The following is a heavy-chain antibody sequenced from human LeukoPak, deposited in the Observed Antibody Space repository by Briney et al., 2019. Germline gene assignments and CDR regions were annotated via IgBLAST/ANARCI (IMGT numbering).Heavy chain of an antibody. CDR1: GGSFSGYY. V-gene: IGHV4-34*01. Sequence: PSETLSLTCAVYGGSFSGYYWSSIRQPPGKGLEWIGEINHSGSTNYNPSLKSRVTISVDTSKNQFSLKLSSVTAADTAVYYCARGTRTFDPWGQGTLVTVSS. D-gene: IGHD1-14*01. J-gene: IGHJ5*02. CDR2: INHSGST. CDR3: ARGTRTFDP.